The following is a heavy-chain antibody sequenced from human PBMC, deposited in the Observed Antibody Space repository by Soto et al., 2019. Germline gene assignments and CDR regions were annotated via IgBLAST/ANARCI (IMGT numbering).Heavy chain of an antibody. CDR2: IIPIFDIT. J-gene: IGHJ6*02. CDR3: ARPDEGGYSSNHHYYYALDV. Sequence: SVKVSCKASGGTFRSYSISWVRQAPGQGLEWMGGIIPIFDITNFAQKLQGRVTINADESTSTAYMELSSLGSDDTAVYYCARPDEGGYSSNHHYYYALDVWGQGTTVTIS. CDR1: GGTFRSYS. D-gene: IGHD3-22*01. V-gene: IGHV1-69*13.